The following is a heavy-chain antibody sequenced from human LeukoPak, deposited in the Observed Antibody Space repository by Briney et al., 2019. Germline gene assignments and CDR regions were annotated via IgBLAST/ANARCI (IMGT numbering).Heavy chain of an antibody. D-gene: IGHD3-22*01. CDR2: ISAYNGNT. J-gene: IGHJ5*02. CDR1: GYTFTSYG. Sequence: ASVKVSCKASGYTFTSYGISWVRQAPGQGLEWMGWISAYNGNTNYAQKLQGRVTMTTDTSTSTAYMELRSLRSDDTAVYYCARAITMIVNDNWFDPWGQGTLVTVSS. V-gene: IGHV1-18*01. CDR3: ARAITMIVNDNWFDP.